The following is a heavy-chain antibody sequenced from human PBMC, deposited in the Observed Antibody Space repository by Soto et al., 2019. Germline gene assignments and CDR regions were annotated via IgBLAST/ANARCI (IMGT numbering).Heavy chain of an antibody. CDR1: GGSFSGYY. CDR3: SRRAPEGFDP. V-gene: IGHV4-34*01. Sequence: SETLSLTCAVYGGSFSGYYWSWIRRPPGKGLEWIGSIDYRGTIYNNPSLKSRVTISVDTSKNHFSLNLDSVTAADTALYYCSRRAPEGFDPWGQGTLVTVSS. J-gene: IGHJ5*02. CDR2: IDYRGTI.